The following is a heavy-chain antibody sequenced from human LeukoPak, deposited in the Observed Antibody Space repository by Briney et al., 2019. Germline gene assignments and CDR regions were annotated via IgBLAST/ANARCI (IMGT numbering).Heavy chain of an antibody. Sequence: GGSLRLSCAASGFTFTSYTMNWVRQAPGKGLEWVSSISSSSNYIYYADSVKGRFTISRDNAKNSLYLQMNSLRAEDTAVYYCARESPEWRYLDYRGQGTLVTVSS. D-gene: IGHD2-8*01. CDR1: GFTFTSYT. CDR3: ARESPEWRYLDY. J-gene: IGHJ4*02. CDR2: ISSSSNYI. V-gene: IGHV3-21*01.